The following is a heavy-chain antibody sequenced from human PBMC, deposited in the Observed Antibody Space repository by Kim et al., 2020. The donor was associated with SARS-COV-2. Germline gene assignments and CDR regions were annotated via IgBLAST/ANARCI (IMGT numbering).Heavy chain of an antibody. CDR2: LSYSGAST. CDR3: AKGFSRNREGVDS. CDR1: GFTFSSYA. Sequence: GGSLRLSCAASGFTFSSYAMSWVRQAPGKGLEWVSALSYSGASTYYAVSVKGRFTISRDNFKNTLYLQMNSLRAEDTAVYYCAKGFSRNREGVDSWGQGTLVTVSS. D-gene: IGHD2-2*01. J-gene: IGHJ5*01. V-gene: IGHV3-23*01.